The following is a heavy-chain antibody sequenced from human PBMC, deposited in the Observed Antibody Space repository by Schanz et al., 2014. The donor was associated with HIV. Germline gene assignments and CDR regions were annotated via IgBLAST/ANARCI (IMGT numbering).Heavy chain of an antibody. V-gene: IGHV3-72*01. D-gene: IGHD3-10*01. Sequence: EVQMVESGGGLVQPGGSLRLSCAASGFSLNRYSVNWVRQTPGKGLEWVGRSKNKANGYITENTASVKGRFTISRDDSRNSLYLQMNSLKTEDTAVYFCARWRSGAPSNWGQGTLVTVSS. CDR2: SKNKANGYIT. CDR3: ARWRSGAPSN. J-gene: IGHJ4*02. CDR1: GFSLNRYS.